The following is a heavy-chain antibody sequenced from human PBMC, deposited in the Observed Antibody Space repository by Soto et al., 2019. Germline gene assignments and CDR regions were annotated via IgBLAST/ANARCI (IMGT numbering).Heavy chain of an antibody. Sequence: AWEPLSLTDTVAGGYTSSYYGSWIRQPPGKGLEWIGYIYYSGSTNYNPSLKSRVTMSVDTSKNQFSLKLSTVTSADTAVYYCARFSFGEPHNPDDAFDIWGQGTMVTVSS. D-gene: IGHD3-10*01. V-gene: IGHV4-59*01. CDR2: IYYSGST. CDR1: GGYTSSYY. J-gene: IGHJ3*02. CDR3: ARFSFGEPHNPDDAFDI.